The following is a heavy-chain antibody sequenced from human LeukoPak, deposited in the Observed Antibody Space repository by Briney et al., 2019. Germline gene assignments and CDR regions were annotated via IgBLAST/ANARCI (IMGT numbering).Heavy chain of an antibody. Sequence: GGSLRLSCAGSGFTFSNHWMHWVRQAPGKGLVWVSCLNNDGSTIRYADSVKGRFTISRDNAKSSLDLEMNSLRAEDTAVYYCARAMSTFGGVRNYFDSWGQGTLVTVSS. V-gene: IGHV3-74*01. D-gene: IGHD3-16*01. CDR2: LNNDGSTI. CDR1: GFTFSNHW. CDR3: ARAMSTFGGVRNYFDS. J-gene: IGHJ4*02.